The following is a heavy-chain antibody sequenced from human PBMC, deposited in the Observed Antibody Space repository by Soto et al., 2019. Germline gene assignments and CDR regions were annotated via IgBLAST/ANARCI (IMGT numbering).Heavy chain of an antibody. V-gene: IGHV1-3*01. J-gene: IGHJ5*02. Sequence: ASVKVSCKASGYTFTSCAMHWVRQAPGQRLEWMGWINAGNGNTKYSQKFQGRVTITRDTSASTAYMELSSLRSEDTAVYYCARVGTYCSGGSCFFWFDPWGQGTLVTVSS. CDR2: INAGNGNT. D-gene: IGHD2-15*01. CDR1: GYTFTSCA. CDR3: ARVGTYCSGGSCFFWFDP.